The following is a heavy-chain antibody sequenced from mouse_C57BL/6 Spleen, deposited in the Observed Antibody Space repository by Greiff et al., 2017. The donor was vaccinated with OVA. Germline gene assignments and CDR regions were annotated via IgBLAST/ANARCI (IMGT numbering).Heavy chain of an antibody. CDR2: INPSSGYT. V-gene: IGHV1-7*01. J-gene: IGHJ2*01. CDR1: GYTFTSYW. D-gene: IGHD3-2*01. Sequence: QVQLKQSGAELAKPGASVKLSCKASGYTFTSYWMHWVKQRPGQGLEWIGYINPSSGYTKYNQKFKDKATLTADKSSSTAYMQLSSLTYEDSAVYYCARGEDSSTGYFDYWGQGTTLTVSS. CDR3: ARGEDSSTGYFDY.